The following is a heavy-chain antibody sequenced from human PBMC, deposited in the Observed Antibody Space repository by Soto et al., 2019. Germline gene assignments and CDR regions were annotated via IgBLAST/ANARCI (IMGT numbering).Heavy chain of an antibody. J-gene: IGHJ6*02. CDR3: ARGKGMEENYYYYGLDI. CDR1: GYSFSTYA. V-gene: IGHV1-3*01. CDR2: INGGTGQT. D-gene: IGHD1-1*01. Sequence: WASVKVSCKASGYSFSTYAMHWVRQAPGQSLEWMGWINGGTGQTKFSQRFQDRITITRDTSASTAYMELGSLRSEDTAVYYCARGKGMEENYYYYGLDIWGQGTTVTVSS.